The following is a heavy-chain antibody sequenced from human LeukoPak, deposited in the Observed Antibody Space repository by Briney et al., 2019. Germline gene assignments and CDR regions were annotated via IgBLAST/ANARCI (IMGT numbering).Heavy chain of an antibody. D-gene: IGHD3-10*01. Sequence: SETLSLTCAVYGGSFSGYYWSWIRQPPGKGLEWIGEINHSGSTNYNPSLKSRVTISVDTSKNQFSLKLSAVTAADTAVYYCARSGITMVRGVRYFDYWGQGTLATVSS. CDR2: INHSGST. V-gene: IGHV4-34*01. CDR3: ARSGITMVRGVRYFDY. CDR1: GGSFSGYY. J-gene: IGHJ4*02.